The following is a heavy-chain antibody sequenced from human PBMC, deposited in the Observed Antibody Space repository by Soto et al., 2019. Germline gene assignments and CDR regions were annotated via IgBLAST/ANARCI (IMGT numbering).Heavy chain of an antibody. J-gene: IGHJ5*02. Sequence: ASVKVSCKVSGYTLTELSMHWVRQAPGKGLEWMGGFDPEDGETIYAQKFQGRVTMTEDTSTDTAYMELSSLRSEDTAVYYCASPMQVPAAMRHTTWFDPWGQGTLVTVSS. CDR1: GYTLTELS. CDR2: FDPEDGET. V-gene: IGHV1-24*01. CDR3: ASPMQVPAAMRHTTWFDP. D-gene: IGHD2-2*01.